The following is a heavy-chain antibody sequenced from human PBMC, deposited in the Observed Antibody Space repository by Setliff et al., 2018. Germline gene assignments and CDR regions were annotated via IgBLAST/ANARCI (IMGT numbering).Heavy chain of an antibody. J-gene: IGHJ3*01. CDR2: ISPYSGNT. CDR3: ARDPSGGMHYYDSSGAFDL. Sequence: ASVKVSCAASGFTFSTYRMHWVRQAPGQGLEWMAWISPYSGNTAYDEKFQGRVTMTTDTSTSTVYMELRSLRSDDTAVYYCARDPSGGMHYYDSSGAFDLWGQGTLVT. CDR1: GFTFSTYR. V-gene: IGHV1-18*01. D-gene: IGHD3-22*01.